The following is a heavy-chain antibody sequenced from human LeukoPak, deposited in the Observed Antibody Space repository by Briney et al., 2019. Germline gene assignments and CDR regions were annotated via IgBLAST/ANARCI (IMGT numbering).Heavy chain of an antibody. CDR2: VRGSGSHT. CDR1: GFTFSTYA. V-gene: IGHV3-23*01. Sequence: GGTLRLSCVVSGFTFSTYAMSWVRQAPGKGLEWVSAVRGSGSHTYYADSVKGRFTISRDNSKNTLYLQMNSLRAEDTAIYYCAKTSRRNSAYDSPFDSWGQGTLVTVSS. CDR3: AKTSRRNSAYDSPFDS. J-gene: IGHJ4*02. D-gene: IGHD5-12*01.